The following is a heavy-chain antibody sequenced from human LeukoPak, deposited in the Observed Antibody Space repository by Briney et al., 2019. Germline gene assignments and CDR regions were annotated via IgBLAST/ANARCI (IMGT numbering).Heavy chain of an antibody. V-gene: IGHV3-66*02. Sequence: GGSLRLSCAASGFTVSSNYMSWVRQAPGKGLEWVSVIYSGGSTYYADSVKGRFTISRGNSKNTLYLQMNSLRAEDTAVYYCAREGGYWNYYFDYWGQGTLVTVSS. J-gene: IGHJ4*02. CDR3: AREGGYWNYYFDY. CDR1: GFTVSSNY. D-gene: IGHD1-7*01. CDR2: IYSGGST.